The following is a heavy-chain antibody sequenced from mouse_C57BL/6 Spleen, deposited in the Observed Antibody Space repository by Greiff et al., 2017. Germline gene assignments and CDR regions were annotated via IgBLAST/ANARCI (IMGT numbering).Heavy chain of an antibody. J-gene: IGHJ4*01. Sequence: QVQLQQSGAELVRPGTSVKMSCKASGYTFTNYWIGWAKQRPGHGLEWIGDIYPGGGYTNYNEKFKGKATLTADKSSSPAYMQFSSLTSEDSAIYYWGRGGGGYAMDYWGQGTSVTVSS. CDR3: GRGGGGYAMDY. V-gene: IGHV1-63*01. CDR1: GYTFTNYW. CDR2: IYPGGGYT.